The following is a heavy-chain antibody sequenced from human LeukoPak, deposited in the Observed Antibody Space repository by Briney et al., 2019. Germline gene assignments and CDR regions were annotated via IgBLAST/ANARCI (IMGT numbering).Heavy chain of an antibody. CDR2: ISINGDST. CDR3: VKGKVAGSGTYYNAPFDY. CDR1: GLTFSSYG. J-gene: IGHJ4*02. V-gene: IGHV3-64D*06. Sequence: GRSRRLSCSASGLTFSSYGMHWVRKGSGKGLEYVSGISINGDSTYYADSLKGRFTFSRDNSKNTLYLQMSSLRAEDTAVYYCVKGKVAGSGTYYNAPFDYWGQGTLVTVSS. D-gene: IGHD3-10*01.